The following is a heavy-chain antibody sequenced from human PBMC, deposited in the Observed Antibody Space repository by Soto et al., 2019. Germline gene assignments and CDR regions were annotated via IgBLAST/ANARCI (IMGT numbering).Heavy chain of an antibody. Sequence: GDELKVSRKASGYTFTSYGISWLRQAPGQGLEWMGWISAYNGNTNYAQKLQGRVTMTTDTSTSTAYMELRSLRSDDTAVYYCARVKCTNGVCYTPFDYWGQGTLVTVSS. D-gene: IGHD2-8*01. J-gene: IGHJ4*02. CDR1: GYTFTSYG. CDR3: ARVKCTNGVCYTPFDY. V-gene: IGHV1-18*01. CDR2: ISAYNGNT.